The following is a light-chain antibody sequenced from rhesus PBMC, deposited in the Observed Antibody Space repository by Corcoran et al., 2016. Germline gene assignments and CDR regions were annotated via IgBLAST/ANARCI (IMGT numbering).Light chain of an antibody. CDR1: QNIYSN. CDR2: AAS. V-gene: IGKV1S12*01. J-gene: IGKJ4*01. CDR3: QHYYDNPLT. Sequence: DIQMTQSPSALSASVGDRVTISCRASQNIYSNLAWYQQKPGKAPNLLIYAASSLQTGIPSRFSGSGFGTDVTLTISSLQPEDSAAYYCQHYYDNPLTFGGGTEVELK.